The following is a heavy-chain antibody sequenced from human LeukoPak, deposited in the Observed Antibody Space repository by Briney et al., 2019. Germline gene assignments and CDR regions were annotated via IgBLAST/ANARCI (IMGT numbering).Heavy chain of an antibody. V-gene: IGHV1-18*01. D-gene: IGHD7-27*01. CDR2: ISAYNGNT. J-gene: IGHJ6*03. CDR3: ARAPLTTWGYYYYYMDV. CDR1: GYTFTSYG. Sequence: ASVKVSCKASGYTFTSYGINWVRQAPGQGLEWMGWISAYNGNTNYAQKLQGRVTMTTDTSTSTAYMELRSLRSDDTAVYYCARAPLTTWGYYYYYMDVWGKGTTVTVSS.